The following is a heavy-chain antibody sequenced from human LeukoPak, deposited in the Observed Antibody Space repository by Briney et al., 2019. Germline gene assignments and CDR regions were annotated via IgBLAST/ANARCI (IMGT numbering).Heavy chain of an antibody. J-gene: IGHJ4*02. V-gene: IGHV6-1*01. CDR1: GDSVSSNSAA. CDR2: TYYRSKWYN. D-gene: IGHD3-10*01. Sequence: SPTLSLTCAISGDSVSSNSAAWNWIRQCPSRGLEWLGRTYYRSKWYNDYAVSVKSRITINPDTSKNQFSLQLNSVTPEDAAVYYCARQSNYYFGSWGQGTLVTVSS. CDR3: ARQSNYYFGS.